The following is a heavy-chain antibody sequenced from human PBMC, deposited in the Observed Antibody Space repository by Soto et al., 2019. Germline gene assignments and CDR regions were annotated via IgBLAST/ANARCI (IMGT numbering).Heavy chain of an antibody. D-gene: IGHD2-15*01. V-gene: IGHV3-23*01. CDR2: LTVTGDSA. CDR3: AKNGCSYPASYPYYYYVDF. Sequence: EVQLLESGGGLVQPGGSLRLSCAASGFRLSDSAVSWVRQAPGKGLEWVSSLTVTGDSAFYSDSVKGRFTISRDISKSTLYLQMNSLRAEDTAVYYCAKNGCSYPASYPYYYYVDFWGRGTTVTVSS. CDR1: GFRLSDSA. J-gene: IGHJ6*03.